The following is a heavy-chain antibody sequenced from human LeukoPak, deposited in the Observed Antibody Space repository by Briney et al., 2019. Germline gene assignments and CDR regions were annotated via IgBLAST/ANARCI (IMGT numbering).Heavy chain of an antibody. V-gene: IGHV4-34*01. CDR1: GGSFSGYY. CDR3: ARGRSGSSSGWPKRYYFDY. J-gene: IGHJ4*02. D-gene: IGHD6-19*01. CDR2: INHSGST. Sequence: SGTLSLTCAVYGGSFSGYYWSWIRQPPGKGLEWIGEINHSGSTNYNPSLKSRVTISADTSRNHFSLNLSSVTAADTAVYYCARGRSGSSSGWPKRYYFDYWGQGTLVTVSS.